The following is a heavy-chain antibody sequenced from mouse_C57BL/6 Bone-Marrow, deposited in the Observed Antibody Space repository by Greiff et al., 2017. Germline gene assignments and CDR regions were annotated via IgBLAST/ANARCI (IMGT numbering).Heavy chain of an antibody. CDR2: IYPGSGNT. Sequence: VQLQESGAELVRPGASVKLSCKASGYTFTDYYINWVKQRPGQGLEWIARIYPGSGNTYYNEKFKGKATLTAEKSSSTAYMQLSSLTSEDSAVYFCARMGYSTYYAMDYWGQGTSVTVSS. CDR3: ARMGYSTYYAMDY. J-gene: IGHJ4*01. V-gene: IGHV1-76*01. D-gene: IGHD2-5*01. CDR1: GYTFTDYY.